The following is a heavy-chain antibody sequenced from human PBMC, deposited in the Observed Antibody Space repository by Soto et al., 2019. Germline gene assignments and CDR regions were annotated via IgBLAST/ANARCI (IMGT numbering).Heavy chain of an antibody. J-gene: IGHJ4*02. D-gene: IGHD6-19*01. CDR2: ISYDGSNK. V-gene: IGHV3-30*18. CDR1: GFTFSSYG. CDR3: SKDHGQGLVLLFDY. Sequence: QVQLVESGGGVVQPGRSLRLSCAASGFTFSSYGMHWVRQAPGKGLEWVAVISYDGSNKYYADSVKGRFTISRDNSKNTQYLQMNSLRAEETAVYYCSKDHGQGLVLLFDYWGQGTPVTVSS.